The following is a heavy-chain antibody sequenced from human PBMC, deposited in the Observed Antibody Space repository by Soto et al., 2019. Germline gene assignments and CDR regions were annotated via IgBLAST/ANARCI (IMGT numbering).Heavy chain of an antibody. D-gene: IGHD3-22*01. J-gene: IGHJ3*02. CDR3: ARDRVYDSSGYYYPDAFDI. CDR2: IYTSGST. CDR1: GGSISSYY. Sequence: PSETLSLTCTVSGGSISSYYWSWIRQPAGKGLEWIGRIYTSGSTNYNPSLKSRVTMSVDTPKNQFSLKLSSVTAADTAVYYCARDRVYDSSGYYYPDAFDIWGQGTMVTVSS. V-gene: IGHV4-4*07.